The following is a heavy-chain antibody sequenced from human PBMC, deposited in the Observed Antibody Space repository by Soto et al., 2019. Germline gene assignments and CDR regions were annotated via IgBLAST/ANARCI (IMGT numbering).Heavy chain of an antibody. Sequence: QVQLQESGPELVKPSQTLSLTCTVSGGSISSGGYYWSWIRQHPGKGLEWIGYIYYSGSTYYNPSLTSRVTISVDTSKNQFSLKLSSVTAADTAVYYCARDRVVPAATSPLDYYYGMDVWGQGTTVTVSS. D-gene: IGHD2-2*01. CDR3: ARDRVVPAATSPLDYYYGMDV. CDR2: IYYSGST. V-gene: IGHV4-31*03. J-gene: IGHJ6*02. CDR1: GGSISSGGYY.